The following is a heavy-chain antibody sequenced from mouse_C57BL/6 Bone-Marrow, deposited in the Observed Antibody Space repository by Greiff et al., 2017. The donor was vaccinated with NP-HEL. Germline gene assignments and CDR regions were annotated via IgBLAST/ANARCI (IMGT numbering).Heavy chain of an antibody. CDR2: IYPRSGNT. CDR1: GYTFTSYG. D-gene: IGHD1-1*01. CDR3: ALFYGSSPFDY. Sequence: QVQLKESGAELARPGASVKLSCKASGYTFTSYGISWVKQRTGQGLEWIGEIYPRSGNTYYNEKFKGKATLTADKSSSTAYMELRSLTSEDSAVYFCALFYGSSPFDYWGQGTTLTVSS. J-gene: IGHJ2*01. V-gene: IGHV1-81*01.